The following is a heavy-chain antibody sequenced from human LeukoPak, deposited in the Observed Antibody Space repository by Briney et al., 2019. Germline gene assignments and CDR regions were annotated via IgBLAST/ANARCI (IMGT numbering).Heavy chain of an antibody. CDR1: GGSISSYY. Sequence: SETLSLTCTVSGGSISSYYWSWIRQPPGKGLEWIGYIYYSGSTNYNPSLKSRVTISVDTSKNQFSLKLSSVTAADTAVYYCARITMASGGAFDIWGQGTMVTVSS. V-gene: IGHV4-59*01. J-gene: IGHJ3*02. D-gene: IGHD3-10*01. CDR3: ARITMASGGAFDI. CDR2: IYYSGST.